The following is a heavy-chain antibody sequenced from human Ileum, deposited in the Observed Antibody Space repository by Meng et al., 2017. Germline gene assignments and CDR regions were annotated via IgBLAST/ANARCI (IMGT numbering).Heavy chain of an antibody. D-gene: IGHD3-10*01. V-gene: IGHV3-23*04. CDR2: TTDWNGKA. Sequence: PLVELGGGVVQPGGSLRLSCAASGFTFDDYAMHWVRQAPGKGLEWVSVTTDWNGKAYYADSVKGRFTISRDNSKNTLYLQMNSLRVDDTAVYYCVNRAWLESWGQGTLVTVSS. CDR3: VNRAWLES. CDR1: GFTFDDYA. J-gene: IGHJ5*01.